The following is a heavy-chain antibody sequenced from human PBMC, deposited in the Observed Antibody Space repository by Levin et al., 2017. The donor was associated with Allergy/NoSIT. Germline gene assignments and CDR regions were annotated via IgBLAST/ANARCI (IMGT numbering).Heavy chain of an antibody. D-gene: IGHD2-15*01. J-gene: IGHJ4*02. Sequence: GESLKISCKASGYTFTGYYMHWVRQAPGQGLEWMGRINPNSGGTNYAQKFQGRVTMTRDTSISTAYMELSRLRSDDTAVYYCASIPGRDCSGGSCSGNDYWGQGTLVTVSS. CDR1: GYTFTGYY. CDR3: ASIPGRDCSGGSCSGNDY. CDR2: INPNSGGT. V-gene: IGHV1-2*06.